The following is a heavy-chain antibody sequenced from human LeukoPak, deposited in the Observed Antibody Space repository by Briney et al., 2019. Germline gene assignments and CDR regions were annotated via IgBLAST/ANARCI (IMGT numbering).Heavy chain of an antibody. Sequence: GESLKISCKGSGYSFTSYWIGWVRQMPGKGLEWMGIIYPGDSDTRYSPSFQGQVTISADKSISTAYLQWSSLKASDTAMYYCARGKQQSTVTTSKIGNNWFDPWGQGTLVTVSS. V-gene: IGHV5-51*01. CDR1: GYSFTSYW. J-gene: IGHJ5*02. CDR3: ARGKQQSTVTTSKIGNNWFDP. CDR2: IYPGDSDT. D-gene: IGHD4-11*01.